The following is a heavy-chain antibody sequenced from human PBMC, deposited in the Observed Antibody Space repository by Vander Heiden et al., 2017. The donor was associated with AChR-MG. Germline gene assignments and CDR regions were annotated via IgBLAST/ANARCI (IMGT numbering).Heavy chain of an antibody. CDR3: AKDVGRSGWYEWGH. CDR1: GSTFSSYA. CDR2: ISGSGGST. V-gene: IGHV3-23*01. J-gene: IGHJ4*02. D-gene: IGHD6-19*01. Sequence: EVQLLESGGGLVQPGGSLRLSCAASGSTFSSYAMSWVRQAPGKGLEWVSAISGSGGSTYYADSVKGRFTISRDNSKNTLYLQMNSLRAEDTAVYYCAKDVGRSGWYEWGHWGQGTLVTVSS.